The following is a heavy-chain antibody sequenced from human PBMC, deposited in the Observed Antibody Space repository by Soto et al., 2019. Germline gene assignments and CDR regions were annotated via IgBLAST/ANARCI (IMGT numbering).Heavy chain of an antibody. D-gene: IGHD2-2*01. Sequence: QVQLQESGPGLAKPSQTLSLTCTVSGGSISSGDNYWSWIRQHPGKGLEWIAIIYYSGSPYYNPSLKRRVTISVDTSKNQFSLKLSSVTAADTAVYYCARAPQLLFYYYYYVDVWGKGTTVTVSS. CDR2: IYYSGSP. CDR3: ARAPQLLFYYYYYVDV. CDR1: GGSISSGDNY. V-gene: IGHV4-31*03. J-gene: IGHJ6*03.